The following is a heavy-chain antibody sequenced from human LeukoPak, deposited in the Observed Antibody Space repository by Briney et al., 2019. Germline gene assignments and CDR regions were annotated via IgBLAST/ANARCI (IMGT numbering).Heavy chain of an antibody. D-gene: IGHD5-12*01. CDR2: ISYDGSNK. CDR1: GFTFSSYG. J-gene: IGHJ4*02. V-gene: IGHV3-30*03. CDR3: ARGTDDVVATISGAPPDY. Sequence: GGSLRLSCAASGFTFSSYGMHWVRQAPGKGLEWVAVISYDGSNKYYADSVKGRFTISRDNAKNSLYLQMNSLRAEDTAVYYCARGTDDVVATISGAPPDYWGQGTLVTVSS.